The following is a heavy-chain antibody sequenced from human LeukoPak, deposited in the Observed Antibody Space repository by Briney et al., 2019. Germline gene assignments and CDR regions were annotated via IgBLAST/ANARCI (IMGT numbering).Heavy chain of an antibody. Sequence: GASVKVSCKASGYTFTSYDINRVRQATGQGLEWMGWMNPNSGNTGYAQKFQGRVTMTRNTSISTAYMELSSLRSDDTAVYYCASFDYYDSSGYRPPGPYWGQGTLVTVSS. D-gene: IGHD3-22*01. CDR3: ASFDYYDSSGYRPPGPY. CDR1: GYTFTSYD. CDR2: MNPNSGNT. J-gene: IGHJ4*02. V-gene: IGHV1-8*01.